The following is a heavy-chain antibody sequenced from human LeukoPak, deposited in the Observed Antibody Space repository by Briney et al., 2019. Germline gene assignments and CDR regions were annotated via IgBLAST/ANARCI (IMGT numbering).Heavy chain of an antibody. CDR3: ARGLFPRPTTVTTQFDP. CDR1: GGSISSSNW. J-gene: IGHJ5*02. V-gene: IGHV4-4*02. D-gene: IGHD4-17*01. Sequence: SETLSLTCAVSGGSISSSNWWSWVRQPPGKGLEWIGEIYHSGSTNYNPSLKSRVTISVDKSKNQFSLKLSSVTAADTAVYYCARGLFPRPTTVTTQFDPWGQGTLVTVSS. CDR2: IYHSGST.